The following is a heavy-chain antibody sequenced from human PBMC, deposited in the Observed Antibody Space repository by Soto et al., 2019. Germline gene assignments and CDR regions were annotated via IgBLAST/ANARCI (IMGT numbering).Heavy chain of an antibody. CDR2: SRDKPQGYSS. J-gene: IGHJ4*02. CDR1: GFTLSDHY. V-gene: IGHV3-72*01. D-gene: IGHD3-22*01. Sequence: PGGSLRLSCAVSGFTLSDHYIDWVRQAPGKGLEWVGRSRDKPQGYSSAYAASVKGRFTTSRDESKNSAYLQMNSLKTEDTAVYYCARATYFSDSSGYTRCLDYWGQGTLVTVS. CDR3: ARATYFSDSSGYTRCLDY.